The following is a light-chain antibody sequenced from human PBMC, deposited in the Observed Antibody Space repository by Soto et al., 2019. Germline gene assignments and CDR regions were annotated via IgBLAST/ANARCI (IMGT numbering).Light chain of an antibody. CDR3: SSYAGSSNVV. V-gene: IGLV2-8*01. CDR2: EVT. CDR1: SRDVGSYNY. Sequence: QSAPTQPPSASGSHGQSVTISCTGTSRDVGSYNYVSWYQQHPGKAPKLLIYEVTKRPSGVPDRFSGSKSGNTASLTVSGLQAEDEADYFCSSYAGSSNVVFGGGTKLTVL. J-gene: IGLJ3*02.